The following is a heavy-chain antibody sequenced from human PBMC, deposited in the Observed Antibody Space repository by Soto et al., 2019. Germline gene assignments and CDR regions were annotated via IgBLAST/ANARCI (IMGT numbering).Heavy chain of an antibody. V-gene: IGHV4-39*01. CDR1: GGSISSSSYY. J-gene: IGHJ4*02. CDR3: ARHQTSRRSGVVMRGHFDY. D-gene: IGHD3-3*01. Sequence: QLQLQESGPGLVKPSETLSLTCTVSGGSISSSSYYWGWIRQPPGKGLEWIGSIYYSGSTYYNPSLKSRVTISVDTSKNQFSLKLSSVTAADTAVYYCARHQTSRRSGVVMRGHFDYWGQGTLVTVSS. CDR2: IYYSGST.